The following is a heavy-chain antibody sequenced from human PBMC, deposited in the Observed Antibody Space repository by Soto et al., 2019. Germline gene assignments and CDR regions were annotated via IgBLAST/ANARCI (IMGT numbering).Heavy chain of an antibody. V-gene: IGHV1-8*01. CDR1: GYTFTSND. Sequence: QVQLVQSGAEVKKPGASVKVSCKASGYTFTSNDINWVRQATGQGLEWMGWMNPNSGNTGYAQKFQGRVTMTRNTSISTAYMELSSLRSEDTAVYYCARGEGYDYVWGSYRTDFDYWGQGTLVTVSS. J-gene: IGHJ4*02. CDR2: MNPNSGNT. CDR3: ARGEGYDYVWGSYRTDFDY. D-gene: IGHD3-16*02.